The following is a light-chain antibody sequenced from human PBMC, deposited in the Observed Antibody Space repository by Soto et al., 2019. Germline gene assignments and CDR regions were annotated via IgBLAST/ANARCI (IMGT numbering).Light chain of an antibody. J-gene: IGKJ1*01. CDR2: GAS. Sequence: EIVLTQSPVTLSLSPVALTTLSCRASQSVSNNYLAWYQQKPGQAPRLLIYGASNRATGIPDRFSGSGSGTDFTLTISRLEPEDFAVYYCQQYGSSGTFGQGTKVDI. CDR1: QSVSNNY. CDR3: QQYGSSGT. V-gene: IGKV3-20*01.